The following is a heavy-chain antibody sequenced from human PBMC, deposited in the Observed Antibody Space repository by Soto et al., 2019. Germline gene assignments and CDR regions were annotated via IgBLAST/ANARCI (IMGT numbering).Heavy chain of an antibody. CDR3: ARGRSSSWYANYYYYGMDV. V-gene: IGHV3-11*06. J-gene: IGHJ6*02. CDR1: GFTFSDYY. Sequence: QVQLVESGGGLVKPGGSLRLSCAASGFTFSDYYMSWIRQAPGKGLEWVSYISSSSSYTNYADSVKGRFTISRDNAKNSLYLQMNSLRAEDTAVYYCARGRSSSWYANYYYYGMDVWGQGTTVTVSS. CDR2: ISSSSSYT. D-gene: IGHD6-13*01.